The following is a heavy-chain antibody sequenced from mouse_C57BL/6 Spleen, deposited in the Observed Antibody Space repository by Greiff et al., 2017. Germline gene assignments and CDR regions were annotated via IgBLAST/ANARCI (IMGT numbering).Heavy chain of an antibody. CDR1: GYTFTSYG. CDR3: ARDYYGSSPHWYFDV. D-gene: IGHD1-1*01. V-gene: IGHV1-81*01. Sequence: QVQLKESGAELARPGASVKLSCKASGYTFTSYGISWVKQRTGQGLEWIGEIYPRSGNTYYNEKFKGKATLTADKSSSTAYMELRSLTSEDSAVYFCARDYYGSSPHWYFDVWGTGTTVTVSS. CDR2: IYPRSGNT. J-gene: IGHJ1*03.